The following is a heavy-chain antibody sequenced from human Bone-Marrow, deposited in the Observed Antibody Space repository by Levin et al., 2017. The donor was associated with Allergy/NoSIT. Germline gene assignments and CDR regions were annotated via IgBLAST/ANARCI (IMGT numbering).Heavy chain of an antibody. D-gene: IGHD6-13*01. J-gene: IGHJ4*02. Sequence: PGGSLRLSCAVYGGSFNSYYWTWIRQPPGKGLEWIGEIIHSGTANYNPSLKSRVTMSVDTSKNQFSLKLTSVTAADTAVYYCARGKQNLVPFDHWGQGTLVIVSS. CDR1: GGSFNSYY. V-gene: IGHV4-34*01. CDR2: IIHSGTA. CDR3: ARGKQNLVPFDH.